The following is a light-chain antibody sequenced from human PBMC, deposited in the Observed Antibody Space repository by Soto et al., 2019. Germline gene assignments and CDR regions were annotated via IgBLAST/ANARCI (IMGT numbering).Light chain of an antibody. J-gene: IGKJ5*01. CDR1: QSRGSNF. Sequence: IVYTKSLGTLSLPPGERATLSCKTSQSRGSNFLAWYQHKPGQAPRLLIYASSNRATGIPDRFSGSASGTDFTLTINRLEPEDIAVYYCHLYGISPHFGQGRRLEIK. CDR3: HLYGISPH. V-gene: IGKV3-20*01. CDR2: ASS.